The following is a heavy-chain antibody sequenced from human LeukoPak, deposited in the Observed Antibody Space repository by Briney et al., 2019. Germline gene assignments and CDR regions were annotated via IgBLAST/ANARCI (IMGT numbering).Heavy chain of an antibody. V-gene: IGHV1-2*06. CDR1: GYPFAGYY. CDR3: ARDVPFDY. Sequence: ASVKVSRKTSGYPFAGYYIHWIRQAPGQGLEWMGRINPNGGGTDYAQRFRGRVTMTSDTSISRAYMELNRLTSDDTAIYYCARDVPFDYWGQGTLVTVSS. J-gene: IGHJ4*02. CDR2: INPNGGGT. D-gene: IGHD6-6*01.